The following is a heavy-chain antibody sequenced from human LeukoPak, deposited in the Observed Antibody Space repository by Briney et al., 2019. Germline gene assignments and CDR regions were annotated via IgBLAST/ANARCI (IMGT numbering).Heavy chain of an antibody. CDR2: FDPEDGET. V-gene: IGHV1-24*01. CDR1: GYTLTELS. Sequence: GASVKVSCKVSGYTLTELSMHWVRQAPGKGLEWMGGFDPEDGETIYAQKFQGRVTMTEDTSTDTAYMELSSLRSEDTAVYYCATARRYCRGGSCAFDYWGQGTLVTVSS. D-gene: IGHD2-15*01. CDR3: ATARRYCRGGSCAFDY. J-gene: IGHJ4*02.